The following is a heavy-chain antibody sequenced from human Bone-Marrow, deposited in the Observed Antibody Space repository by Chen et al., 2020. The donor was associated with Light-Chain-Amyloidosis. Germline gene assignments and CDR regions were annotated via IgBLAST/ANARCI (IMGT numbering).Heavy chain of an antibody. CDR2: ASGAEATI. Sequence: EVRLVESGGGLVQPGGSLRLSCATSGFTFSNYAMTWVRQAPVKGLEWGSIASGAEATINDADSAKGRFTISRDNSKNTVSLQMNSLRVEDTAIYFCAKAPSYEVLAGYCRFDYWGQGTPVTVSS. D-gene: IGHD3-9*01. CDR3: AKAPSYEVLAGYCRFDY. V-gene: IGHV3-23*04. J-gene: IGHJ4*02. CDR1: GFTFSNYA.